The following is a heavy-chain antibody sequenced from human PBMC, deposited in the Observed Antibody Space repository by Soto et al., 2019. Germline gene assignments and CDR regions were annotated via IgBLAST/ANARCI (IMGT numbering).Heavy chain of an antibody. V-gene: IGHV3-23*01. D-gene: IGHD6-19*01. CDR3: AREDSGWYGEFFQY. CDR1: GFTFSSYA. Sequence: DVQLLESGGALVQPGGSLRLSCAASGFTFSSYAMAWVRQAPGKGLEWVSKIGGHDGSTDYADAVKGRFTISRDNSKNTLHLQMSSLRGEDMAVYYCAREDSGWYGEFFQYWGQGTLVTVSS. CDR2: IGGHDGST. J-gene: IGHJ1*01.